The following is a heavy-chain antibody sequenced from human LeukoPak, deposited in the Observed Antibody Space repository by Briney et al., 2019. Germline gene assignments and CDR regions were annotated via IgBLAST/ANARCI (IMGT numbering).Heavy chain of an antibody. CDR3: TTDSGYSDGTDFDY. J-gene: IGHJ4*02. V-gene: IGHV3-15*01. CDR2: KSKTDGGTI. D-gene: IGHD5-18*01. Sequence: KSKTDGGTIDDAAPVKGRFTISRDDSKNTLYLQMNSLKTEDTAVYYCTTDSGYSDGTDFDYWGQGTLVTVSS.